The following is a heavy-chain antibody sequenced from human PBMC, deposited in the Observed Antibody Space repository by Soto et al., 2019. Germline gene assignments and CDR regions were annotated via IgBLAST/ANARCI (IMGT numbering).Heavy chain of an antibody. CDR3: ARGRGLYNSGRSQLDS. CDR1: GDSFSKYT. V-gene: IGHV1-69*13. J-gene: IGHJ4*02. CDR2: IIPRFGTT. Sequence: SVKVSCKASGDSFSKYTVNWVRQAPRQGLEWMGGIIPRFGTTNYAPTLQDRVTITADESMNTVYMELSSLRSEDTALYYCARGRGLYNSGRSQLDSWGQGTLVTVSS. D-gene: IGHD1-1*01.